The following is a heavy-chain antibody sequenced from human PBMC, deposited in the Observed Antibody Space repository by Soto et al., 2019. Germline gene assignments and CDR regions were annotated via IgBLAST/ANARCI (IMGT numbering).Heavy chain of an antibody. J-gene: IGHJ4*02. D-gene: IGHD1-26*01. CDR3: ACDVIGGAAFRWFCDY. CDR1: GYSFSGYG. CDR2: IWFDGSEK. Sequence: QDHLVESGGGVVQPGRSLRLSCAEPGYSFSGYGMHCVRQAPGKGLEWVAVIWFDGSEKYYADSVKGRFTISRDNSKNILYLQMDSVRAEDTAVYYCACDVIGGAAFRWFCDYCVQGTLVTVSS. V-gene: IGHV3-33*01.